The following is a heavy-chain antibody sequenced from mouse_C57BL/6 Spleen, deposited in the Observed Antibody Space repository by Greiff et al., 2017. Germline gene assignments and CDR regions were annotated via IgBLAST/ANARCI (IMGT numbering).Heavy chain of an antibody. CDR1: GYSFTDYN. J-gene: IGHJ1*03. Sequence: EVKLMESGPELVKPGASVKISCKASGYSFTDYNMNWVKQSNGKSLEWIGVINPNYGTTSYNQKFKGKATLTVDQSSSTAYMQLNSLTSEDSAVYYCARNLLPTKYFDVWGTGTTVTVAS. CDR3: ARNLLPTKYFDV. V-gene: IGHV1-39*01. CDR2: INPNYGTT. D-gene: IGHD1-3*01.